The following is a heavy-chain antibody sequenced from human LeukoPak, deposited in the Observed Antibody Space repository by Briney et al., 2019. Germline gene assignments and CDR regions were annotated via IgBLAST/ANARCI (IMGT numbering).Heavy chain of an antibody. D-gene: IGHD3-10*01. V-gene: IGHV3-23*01. CDR2: ISGSGGST. J-gene: IGHJ4*02. Sequence: GGSLRLSCVASGFIFSNYNMNWVRQAPGKGREWVSGISGSGGSTYYADSVRGRFTISRDNAKNTLYLQMSSLRAGDTAVYYCARETLIRGFMPDYWGQGTLVTVSS. CDR3: ARETLIRGFMPDY. CDR1: GFIFSNYN.